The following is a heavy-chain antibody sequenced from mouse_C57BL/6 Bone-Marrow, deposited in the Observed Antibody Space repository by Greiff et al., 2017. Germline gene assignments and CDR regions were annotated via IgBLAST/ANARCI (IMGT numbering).Heavy chain of an antibody. J-gene: IGHJ2*01. CDR1: GYTFTSYW. CDR3: ARPVTTVVALYYFDY. Sequence: QVQLQQPGAELVKPGASVKMSCKASGYTFTSYWITWVKQRPGQGLEWIGDIYPGSGSTNYNEKFKSKATLTVDTSSSTAYMQLSSLTSEDSAVYYCARPVTTVVALYYFDYWGQGTTLTVSS. V-gene: IGHV1-55*01. D-gene: IGHD1-1*01. CDR2: IYPGSGST.